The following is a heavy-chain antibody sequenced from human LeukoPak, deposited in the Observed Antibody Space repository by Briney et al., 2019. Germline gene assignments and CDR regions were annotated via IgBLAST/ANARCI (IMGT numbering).Heavy chain of an antibody. D-gene: IGHD2-2*02. CDR1: GYTFTGYY. J-gene: IGHJ1*01. V-gene: IGHV1-2*02. CDR3: ASGLGYCSSTSCYKYFQH. Sequence: ASVKVSCKASGYTFTGYYMQWVRQAPGQGLEWMGWINPNGGATNYAQNFQGRVTMTRDTSISTAYMELSRLRSDDTAVYYCASGLGYCSSTSCYKYFQHWGQGTLVTVSS. CDR2: INPNGGAT.